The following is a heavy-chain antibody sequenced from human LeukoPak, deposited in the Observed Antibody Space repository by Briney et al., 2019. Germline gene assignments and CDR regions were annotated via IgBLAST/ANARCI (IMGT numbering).Heavy chain of an antibody. CDR1: GFTFTSYA. D-gene: IGHD6-19*01. CDR2: INGGGDRT. Sequence: GGSLRLSRAASGFTFTSYAMSWVRQAPGKGLEWVSAINGGGDRTNYADSVKGRFTISRDNSKNTLYLQMNSLRAEDTAVYSCAKSSSGWYLFDYWGQGTLVTVSS. CDR3: AKSSSGWYLFDY. J-gene: IGHJ4*02. V-gene: IGHV3-23*01.